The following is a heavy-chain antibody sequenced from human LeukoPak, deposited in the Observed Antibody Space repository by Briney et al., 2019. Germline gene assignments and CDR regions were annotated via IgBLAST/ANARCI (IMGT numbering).Heavy chain of an antibody. V-gene: IGHV3-23*01. CDR1: GFTFSSYA. D-gene: IGHD3-3*01. CDR2: ISGSGGST. Sequence: GGSLRLSCAASGFTFSSYAMSWVRQAPGKGLEWVSAISGSGGSTYYADSVKGRFTISRDNSKNTLYLQMNSLRAKDTAVYYCAALRFLEWLSSLKPYYFDSWGQGTLVTVSS. CDR3: AALRFLEWLSSLKPYYFDS. J-gene: IGHJ4*02.